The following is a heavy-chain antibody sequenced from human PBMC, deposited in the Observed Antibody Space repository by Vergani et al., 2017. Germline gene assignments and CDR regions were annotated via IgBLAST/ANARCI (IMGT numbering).Heavy chain of an antibody. CDR1: GGSISSYY. J-gene: IGHJ5*02. Sequence: QVQLQESGPGLVKPSETLSLTCTVSGGSISSYYWSWIRQPAGKGLEWIGRIYTSGSTNYNPYLKSRVTMSVDTSKNQFSLKLSSVTAADTAVYYCARASWWVSQIYRTGTTYWFDPWGQGTLVTVSS. D-gene: IGHD1-7*01. CDR3: ARASWWVSQIYRTGTTYWFDP. CDR2: IYTSGST. V-gene: IGHV4-4*07.